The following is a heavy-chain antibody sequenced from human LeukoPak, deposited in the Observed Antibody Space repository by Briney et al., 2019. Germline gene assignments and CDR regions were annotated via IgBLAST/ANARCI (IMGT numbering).Heavy chain of an antibody. V-gene: IGHV3-30*18. D-gene: IGHD3-10*01. CDR2: ISYDGSNK. CDR1: GFTFSSYG. Sequence: TGRSLRLSCAASGFTFSSYGMHWVRQAPGKGLEWVAVISYDGSNKYYADSVKGRFTIYRDNSKNTLYLQMNSLRAEDTAVYYCAKEFDDYYGSGSHPFDYWGQGTLVTVSS. CDR3: AKEFDDYYGSGSHPFDY. J-gene: IGHJ4*02.